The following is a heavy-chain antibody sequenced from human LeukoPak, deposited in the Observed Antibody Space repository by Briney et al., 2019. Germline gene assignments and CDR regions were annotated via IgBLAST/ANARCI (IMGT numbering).Heavy chain of an antibody. Sequence: SETLSLTCTVSGGSISSYYWSWIRQPPGKGLEWIGYIYYSGSTNYNPSLKSRVTISVDTSKNQFSLKLSSVTAADTAVYYCARGKGKARYYFDYWGQGTLVTVSS. CDR2: IYYSGST. V-gene: IGHV4-59*01. J-gene: IGHJ4*02. CDR1: GGSISSYY. CDR3: ARGKGKARYYFDY.